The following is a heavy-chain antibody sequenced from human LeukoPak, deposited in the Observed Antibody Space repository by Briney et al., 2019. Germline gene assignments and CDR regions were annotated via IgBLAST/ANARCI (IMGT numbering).Heavy chain of an antibody. V-gene: IGHV5-51*01. CDR2: IYTSDSDT. CDR3: ARHRLLTTALDY. J-gene: IGHJ4*02. CDR1: GYSFTSYW. D-gene: IGHD4-17*01. Sequence: GESLKISCKGSGYSFTSYWIGWVRQMPGKGLEWMGIIYTSDSDTRYSPSFQGQVTISADKPISTAYLQWSSLKASDTAMYYCARHRLLTTALDYWGQGTLVTVSS.